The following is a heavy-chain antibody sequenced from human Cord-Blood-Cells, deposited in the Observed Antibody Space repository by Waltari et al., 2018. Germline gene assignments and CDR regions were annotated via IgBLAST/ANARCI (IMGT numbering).Heavy chain of an antibody. CDR1: GFPFSSYA. Sequence: QVQLVESGGGVVQPGRSLRLSCAASGFPFSSYAMHWVRQAPGKGLEWVAVISYDGSNKYYADSVKGRFTISRDNSKNTLYLQMNSLRAEDTAVYYCAGGSYYFYYWGQGTLVTVSS. V-gene: IGHV3-30-3*02. CDR3: AGGSYYFYY. J-gene: IGHJ4*02. CDR2: ISYDGSNK. D-gene: IGHD1-26*01.